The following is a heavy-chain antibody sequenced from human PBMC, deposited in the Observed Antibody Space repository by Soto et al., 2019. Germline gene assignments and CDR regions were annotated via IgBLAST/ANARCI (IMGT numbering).Heavy chain of an antibody. CDR2: IYYSGST. V-gene: IGHV4-59*01. J-gene: IGHJ6*02. CDR1: GGSISSYY. D-gene: IGHD6-19*01. CDR3: AGTSGADYYYYYGMDV. Sequence: SETLSLTCTVSGGSISSYYWSWIRQPPGKGLEWIGYIYYSGSTNYNPSLKSRVTISVDTSKNQFSLKLSSVTAADTAVYYCAGTSGADYYYYYGMDVWGQGTMVTVS.